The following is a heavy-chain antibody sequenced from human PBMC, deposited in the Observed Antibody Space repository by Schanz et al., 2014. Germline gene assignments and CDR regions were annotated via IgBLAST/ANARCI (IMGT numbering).Heavy chain of an antibody. J-gene: IGHJ4*02. CDR3: ERGTEWNLHY. D-gene: IGHD1-1*01. CDR2: IFSLGST. Sequence: VQLVESGGGVVQPGRSLRLSCAASGFTLSNSDMHWVRQGTGKGLEWVSTIFSLGSTSYPDSVNFLFTVSRDSGQNSLYLQMNSLRAGDTAVYYCERGTEWNLHYWGQGALVNVSS. V-gene: IGHV3-13*01. CDR1: GFTLSNSD.